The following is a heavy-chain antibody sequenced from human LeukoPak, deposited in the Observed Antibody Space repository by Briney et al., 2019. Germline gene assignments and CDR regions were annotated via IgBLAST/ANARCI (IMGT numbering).Heavy chain of an antibody. CDR1: GFTFDDYG. V-gene: IGHV3-21*01. Sequence: GGSLRLSCAASGFTFDDYGMSWVRQAPGKGLEWVSSISNTRTYIYYADSVKGRFTISRDNAKRSLYLQMNSLRAEDTAVYYCMGDYCTSTSCSTTFWGQGTLVTVSS. J-gene: IGHJ4*02. D-gene: IGHD2-2*02. CDR2: ISNTRTYI. CDR3: MGDYCTSTSCSTTF.